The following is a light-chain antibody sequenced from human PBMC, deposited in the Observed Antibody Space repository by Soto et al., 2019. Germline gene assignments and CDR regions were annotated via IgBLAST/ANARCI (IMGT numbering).Light chain of an antibody. CDR1: QSIFSW. CDR3: QQYNSFPDS. V-gene: IGKV1-5*03. CDR2: KAS. J-gene: IGKJ2*03. Sequence: IQMTQSPSTLSASVGDRVSITCRASQSIFSWLAWYQQKPGKAPKLLIYKASSLESGVPSRYSGCGSGTEFTLTNSGLQPDDLATYYYQQYNSFPDSFGQGTKLEIK.